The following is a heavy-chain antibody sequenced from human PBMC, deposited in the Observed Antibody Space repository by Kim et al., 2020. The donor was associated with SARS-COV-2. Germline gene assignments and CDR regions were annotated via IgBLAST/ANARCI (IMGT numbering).Heavy chain of an antibody. J-gene: IGHJ4*02. CDR1: GGSISSSNYY. V-gene: IGHV4-39*01. D-gene: IGHD3-22*01. Sequence: SETLSLTCTVSGGSISSSNYYWGWIRQPPGKGLEWIGRIYYSGSTYYNPSLKSRVTISVDTSKNQFSLKLSSVTAADTAVYYCARLGGIGYDYDSSGYFDYWGQGTLVTVSS. CDR3: ARLGGIGYDYDSSGYFDY. CDR2: IYYSGST.